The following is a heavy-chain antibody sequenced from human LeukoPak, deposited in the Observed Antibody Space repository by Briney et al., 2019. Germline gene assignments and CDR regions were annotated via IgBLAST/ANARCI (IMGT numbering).Heavy chain of an antibody. D-gene: IGHD2-15*01. CDR2: ISYDGSNK. CDR3: ARIEFSCNCYDY. Sequence: QTGGSLRLSCAASGFTFSSYAMHWVRQAPGKGLEWVAVISYDGSNKYYADSVKGRFTISRDNSKNTLYLQMNSLRAEDTAVYYCARIEFSCNCYDYWGQGTLVTVSS. J-gene: IGHJ4*02. CDR1: GFTFSSYA. V-gene: IGHV3-30*04.